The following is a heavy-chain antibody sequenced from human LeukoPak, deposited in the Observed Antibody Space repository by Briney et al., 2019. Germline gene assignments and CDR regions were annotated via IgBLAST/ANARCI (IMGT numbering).Heavy chain of an antibody. V-gene: IGHV3-30-3*01. D-gene: IGHD2-8*01. CDR1: GFTFSSYA. CDR2: ISYDGSNK. CDR3: ARGDCTNGVCYTQYDY. Sequence: TGRSLRLSCAASGFTFSSYAMHWVRQAPGKGLEWVAVISYDGSNKYYADSVKGRFTISRDNSKNTLYLQMNRLRAEDTAVYYCARGDCTNGVCYTQYDYWGQGTLVTVSS. J-gene: IGHJ4*02.